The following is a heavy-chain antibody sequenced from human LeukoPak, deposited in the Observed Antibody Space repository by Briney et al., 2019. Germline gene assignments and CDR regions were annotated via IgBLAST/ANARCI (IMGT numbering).Heavy chain of an antibody. J-gene: IGHJ4*02. Sequence: PSETLSLTCSVSGGSISSYHWSWIRQPAGKGLEWIGRIYSSGSTNYNPSLKSRVTISGDKSKNQLSLKLSSVTAADTAVYYCARDRAGAMDFDYWGQGTLVTVSS. D-gene: IGHD1-26*01. CDR3: ARDRAGAMDFDY. V-gene: IGHV4-4*07. CDR2: IYSSGST. CDR1: GGSISSYH.